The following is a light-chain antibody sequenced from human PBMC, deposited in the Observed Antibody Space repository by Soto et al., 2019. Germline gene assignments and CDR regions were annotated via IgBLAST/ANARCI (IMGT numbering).Light chain of an antibody. J-gene: IGKJ1*01. Sequence: EIVMTQSPATLSVSPGARATLSCRASQSVSSNLAGYQQKPGQAPRLLIYGASTRATGIPARFIGSGSGTECTLTIGCLQSEVFAVYYCQQYHDCPRMFGEGTK. CDR2: GAS. V-gene: IGKV3-15*01. CDR3: QQYHDCPRM. CDR1: QSVSSN.